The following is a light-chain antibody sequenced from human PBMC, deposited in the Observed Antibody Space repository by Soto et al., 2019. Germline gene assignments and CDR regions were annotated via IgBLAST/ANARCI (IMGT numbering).Light chain of an antibody. V-gene: IGKV3-20*01. CDR1: QSVSSSY. CDR3: QQYGSSPLT. J-gene: IGKJ1*01. CDR2: GAS. Sequence: EIVLTQSPGTLSLSPGERATLSCRASQSVSSSYLAWYQQKPGQAPRLLIYGASSRATGIPDRFSGSGSGTDVTLTISRLEPEDFTLYYCQQYGSSPLTFGQGTKEEIK.